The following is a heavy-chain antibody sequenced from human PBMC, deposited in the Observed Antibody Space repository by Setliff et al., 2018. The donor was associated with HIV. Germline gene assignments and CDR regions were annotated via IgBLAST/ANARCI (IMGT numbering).Heavy chain of an antibody. CDR2: VYPGDSDT. CDR3: ARLPYYVSGGVFDH. Sequence: PGESLKISCQCPGFNFLAHWIGWVRQVPEKGLEWMGIVYPGDSDTRYNPSFEGQVTVSADKTITTAYLQLTSLKASDTAMYFCARLPYYVSGGVFDHWGKGTLVTVSS. CDR1: GFNFLAHW. D-gene: IGHD3-10*01. V-gene: IGHV5-51*01. J-gene: IGHJ4*02.